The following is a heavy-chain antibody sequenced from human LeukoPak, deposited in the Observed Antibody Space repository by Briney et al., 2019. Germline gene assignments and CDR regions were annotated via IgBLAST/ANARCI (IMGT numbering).Heavy chain of an antibody. CDR2: IYYSGST. Sequence: PSETLSLTCTVSGDSISSYYWSWIRLPPGKGLEWIGYIYYSGSTNYNPSLKSRVTISVDTSKNQFSLELSSVTAADTAVYYCARHGNDFGYYFDYWGQGTLVAVSS. V-gene: IGHV4-59*08. CDR3: ARHGNDFGYYFDY. J-gene: IGHJ4*02. D-gene: IGHD1-1*01. CDR1: GDSISSYY.